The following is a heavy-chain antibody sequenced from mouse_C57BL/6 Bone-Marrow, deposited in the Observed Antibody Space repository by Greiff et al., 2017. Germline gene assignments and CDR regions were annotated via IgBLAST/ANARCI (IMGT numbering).Heavy chain of an antibody. Sequence: VQLQQPGAELVKPGASVKLSCKASGYTFTSYWMHWVKQRPGQGLEWIGMIHPNSGSTNYNEKFKRKATLTVDKSSSTAYMQLSSLPSEDSAVYYCARENYYGSRGGWYFDVWGKGTTVTVSS. V-gene: IGHV1-64*01. CDR1: GYTFTSYW. J-gene: IGHJ1*03. CDR3: ARENYYGSRGGWYFDV. CDR2: IHPNSGST. D-gene: IGHD1-1*01.